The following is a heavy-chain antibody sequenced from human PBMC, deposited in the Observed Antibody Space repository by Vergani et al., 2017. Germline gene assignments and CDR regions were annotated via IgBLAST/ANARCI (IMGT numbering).Heavy chain of an antibody. CDR1: GFTFSSYA. V-gene: IGHV3-23*01. CDR2: ISGSGAST. D-gene: IGHD2/OR15-2a*01. J-gene: IGHJ6*03. CDR3: AKGNSGYYYYMDV. Sequence: EVQLLESGGGLVQPGGSLRLSFSASGFTFSSYAMSLVRQAPGKGLGWVSAISGSGASTDYADSVKGRFTISRDNSKNTLYLQMNSLRAEDTDVYYCAKGNSGYYYYMDVWGKGTTVTVSS.